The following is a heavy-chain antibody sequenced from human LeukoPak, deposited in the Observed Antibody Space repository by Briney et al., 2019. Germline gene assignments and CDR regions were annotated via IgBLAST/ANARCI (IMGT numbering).Heavy chain of an antibody. D-gene: IGHD3-10*01. CDR3: AKDRLAGARGVDFDY. CDR2: INHSGST. CDR1: GGSFSGYY. V-gene: IGHV4-34*01. Sequence: SETLSLTCAVYGGSFSGYYWSWIRQPPGKGLEWIGEINHSGSTNYNPSLKSRVTISVDTSKNQFSLKLSSVTAADTAVYYCAKDRLAGARGVDFDYWGQGTLVTVSS. J-gene: IGHJ4*02.